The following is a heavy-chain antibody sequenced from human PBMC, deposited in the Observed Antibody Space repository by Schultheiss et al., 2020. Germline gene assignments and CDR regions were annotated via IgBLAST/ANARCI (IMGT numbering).Heavy chain of an antibody. CDR2: ISSGGHT. V-gene: IGHV4-59*01. J-gene: IGHJ4*02. D-gene: IGHD5-12*01. CDR1: GVSIIGYY. Sequence: SETLSLTCSVSGVSIIGYYWVWIRQPPGGGLEWIGYISSGGHTNYNPSLKSRVTISVDTSKKQFSLKLNSVAAADTAMYYCARWTYSGYERTFDHWGQETLVTVSS. CDR3: ARWTYSGYERTFDH.